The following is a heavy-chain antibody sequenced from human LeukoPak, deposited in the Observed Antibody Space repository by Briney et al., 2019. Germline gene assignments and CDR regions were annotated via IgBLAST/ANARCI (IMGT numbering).Heavy chain of an antibody. CDR2: ISSSSYI. CDR1: GFTFSSYS. CDR3: ASPGSVGDTGMPDY. Sequence: GGSLRLSCAASGFTFSSYSMNWVRQAPGKGLEWVSSISSSSYIYYADSVKGRFTISRDNAKNSLYLQMNSLRAEDTAVYYCASPGSVGDTGMPDYWGQGTLVTVSS. J-gene: IGHJ4*02. D-gene: IGHD5-18*01. V-gene: IGHV3-21*01.